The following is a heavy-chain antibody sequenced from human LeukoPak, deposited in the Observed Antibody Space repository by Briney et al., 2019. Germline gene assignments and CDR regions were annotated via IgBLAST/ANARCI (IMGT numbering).Heavy chain of an antibody. CDR2: ISSSSSTI. CDR3: ANPPLEPPFDY. J-gene: IGHJ4*02. Sequence: GGSLRLSCAASGFTFSSYSMNWVRQAPGKGLEWISYISSSSSTIYYADSVKGRFTISRDNAKNSLYLQMNSLRAEDTAVYYCANPPLEPPFDYWGQGTLVTVSS. CDR1: GFTFSSYS. V-gene: IGHV3-48*01. D-gene: IGHD1-1*01.